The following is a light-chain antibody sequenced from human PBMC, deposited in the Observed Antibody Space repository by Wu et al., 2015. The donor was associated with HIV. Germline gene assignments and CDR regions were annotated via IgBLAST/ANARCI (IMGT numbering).Light chain of an antibody. J-gene: IGKJ4*01. CDR1: QNVSRW. V-gene: IGKV1-5*03. Sequence: DIQMTQSPSTLSASVADRVTISCRASQNVSRWLAWYQQKPGKAPYLLIYKTSSLDSGVPSRFSGSGSGTEFTLTISSLQPDDFATYYCQQYKGYPLTFGGGTKVEIK. CDR2: KTS. CDR3: QQYKGYPLT.